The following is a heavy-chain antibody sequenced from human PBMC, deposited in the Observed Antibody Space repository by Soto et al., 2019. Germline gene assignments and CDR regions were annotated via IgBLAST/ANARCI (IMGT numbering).Heavy chain of an antibody. V-gene: IGHV3-23*01. J-gene: IGHJ4*02. CDR1: GFTFSSYA. CDR2: IGGSGGSR. D-gene: IGHD3-10*01. CDR3: ARDLEAYYYASGK. Sequence: EVLLLDYGGGLVQPGGSLRLSCAASGFTFSSYAMSWVRQAPAKGLEWVSGIGGSGGSRYYVDSVKGRFTISRDNSKNMLYLQMNSLRAEDTAVYYCARDLEAYYYASGKWGQGTLVTVSS.